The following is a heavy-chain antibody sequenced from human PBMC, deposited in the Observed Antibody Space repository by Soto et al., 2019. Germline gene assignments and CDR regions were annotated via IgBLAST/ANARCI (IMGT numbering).Heavy chain of an antibody. D-gene: IGHD3-10*02. V-gene: IGHV3-11*06. CDR1: GFRFSDYY. CDR3: ARSGDNYNVLDF. Sequence: ALRLSCEASGFRFSDYYMNWIRQAPGKGLEWLSYSSNSGTYTRYADSVKGRFSISRDNAKNSLYLQINSLRGEDTAIYYCARSGDNYNVLDFWGKGTPVTVSS. J-gene: IGHJ4*02. CDR2: SSNSGTYT.